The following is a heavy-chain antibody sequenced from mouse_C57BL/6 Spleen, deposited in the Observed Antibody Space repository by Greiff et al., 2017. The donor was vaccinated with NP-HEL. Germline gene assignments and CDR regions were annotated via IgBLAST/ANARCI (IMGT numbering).Heavy chain of an antibody. Sequence: EVKLQQSGPELVKPGASVKIPCKASGYTFTDYNMDWVKQSHGKSLEWIGDINPNNGGTIYNQKFKGKATLTVDKSSSTAYMELRSLTSEDTAVYYCARLETGTGSFDYWGQGTTLTVSS. CDR2: INPNNGGT. CDR3: ARLETGTGSFDY. CDR1: GYTFTDYN. J-gene: IGHJ2*01. D-gene: IGHD1-3*01. V-gene: IGHV1-18*01.